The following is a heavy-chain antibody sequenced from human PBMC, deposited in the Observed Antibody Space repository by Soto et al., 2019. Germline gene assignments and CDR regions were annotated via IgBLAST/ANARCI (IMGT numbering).Heavy chain of an antibody. CDR2: IFYSGST. V-gene: IGHV4-31*03. CDR1: GGSISSTGYF. J-gene: IGHJ4*02. D-gene: IGHD1-26*01. CDR3: AREAGSGDYFDY. Sequence: QVQLQESGPGLVKPSQTLSLTCTVSGGSISSTGYFWTWIRQHPGKGLEWIGYIFYSGSTFHNPDLKSRVTISVDTSKNQFSLELSSVTAADTAVYYCAREAGSGDYFDYWGQGTLVTVSS.